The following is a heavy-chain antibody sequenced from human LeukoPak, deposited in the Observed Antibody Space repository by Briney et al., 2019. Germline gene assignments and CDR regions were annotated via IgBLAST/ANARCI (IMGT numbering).Heavy chain of an antibody. CDR3: ARRAMITFGGVIVSFRDY. CDR2: IYYSGST. V-gene: IGHV4-39*01. J-gene: IGHJ4*02. D-gene: IGHD3-16*02. CDR1: GGSISSSIYY. Sequence: PSETLSLTCTVSGGSISSSIYYWCWIRQPPGKGLEWIGSIYYSGSTYYNPSLKSRVTISVDTSKNQFSLKLSSVTAADTAVYYCARRAMITFGGVIVSFRDYWGQGTLVTVSS.